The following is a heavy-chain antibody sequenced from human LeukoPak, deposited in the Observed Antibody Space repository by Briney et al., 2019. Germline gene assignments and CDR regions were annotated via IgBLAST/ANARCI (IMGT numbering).Heavy chain of an antibody. CDR2: IKQDGSEK. D-gene: IGHD2-8*01. CDR3: ARDRLVLMVYFGYFDY. J-gene: IGHJ4*02. V-gene: IGHV3-7*01. Sequence: GGSLRLSCAASGFTFSSYWMSWVRQAPGKGLEWVANIKQDGSEKYYVDSVKGRFTISRDNAKNSLYLQMNSLRAEDTAVYYCARDRLVLMVYFGYFDYWGQGTLVTVSS. CDR1: GFTFSSYW.